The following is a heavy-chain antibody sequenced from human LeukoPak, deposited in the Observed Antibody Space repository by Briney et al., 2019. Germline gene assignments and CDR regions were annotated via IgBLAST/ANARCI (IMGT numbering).Heavy chain of an antibody. Sequence: GGSLRLSCAASGFTFSSYSMNWVRQAPGKGLEWVSSISSSSGYIYYADSVKGRFTISRDNAKNSLYLQMNSLRAEDTAVYYCARAKGAAGTSFLYYYYGMDVWGQGTTVTVSS. D-gene: IGHD6-13*01. CDR2: ISSSSGYI. CDR1: GFTFSSYS. CDR3: ARAKGAAGTSFLYYYYGMDV. J-gene: IGHJ6*02. V-gene: IGHV3-21*01.